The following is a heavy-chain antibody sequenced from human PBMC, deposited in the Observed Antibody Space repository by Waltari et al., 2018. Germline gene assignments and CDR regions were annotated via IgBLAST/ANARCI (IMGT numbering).Heavy chain of an antibody. CDR2: IYYRGST. CDR3: ARTEWDAFDI. V-gene: IGHV4-59*11. Sequence: QVQLTEAGPGLVKTSETLSLTCTVPGGAISSPYWRWIQQPPGKGLEWIGYIYYRGSTNDNHSLKNRVTISVDTSKNQFSLKLSSVTAADTAVYYCARTEWDAFDIWGQGTMVTVSS. D-gene: IGHD3-3*01. J-gene: IGHJ3*02. CDR1: GGAISSPY.